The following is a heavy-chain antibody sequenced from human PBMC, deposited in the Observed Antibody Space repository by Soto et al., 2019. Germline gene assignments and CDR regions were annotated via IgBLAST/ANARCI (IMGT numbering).Heavy chain of an antibody. J-gene: IGHJ3*02. D-gene: IGHD2-2*01. CDR1: GFTFSSYA. V-gene: IGHV3-23*01. CDR3: AKGILVEVPGTRAFDI. Sequence: EVQLLESGGGLVQPGGSLRLSCAASGFTFSSYAMTWVRQAPGKGLEWVSALSGSGGTTFYADSVKGRFTISRDNSKNTLYLQMNSRRSDDTAVYYCAKGILVEVPGTRAFDIWGQGTMVIVSS. CDR2: LSGSGGTT.